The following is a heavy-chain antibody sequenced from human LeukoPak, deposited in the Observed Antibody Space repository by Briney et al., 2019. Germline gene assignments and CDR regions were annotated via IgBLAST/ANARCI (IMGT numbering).Heavy chain of an antibody. V-gene: IGHV1-2*02. Sequence: ASVKVSCKASGHTFTDYYIHWVRQAPGQGLEWMGWINPNSGGTNYAQKFQGRVTMTRDTSISTAYMELSRLRSDDTAVYYCARDSEYSSSAWNWFDPWGQGTLVTVSS. J-gene: IGHJ5*02. CDR1: GHTFTDYY. D-gene: IGHD6-6*01. CDR2: INPNSGGT. CDR3: ARDSEYSSSAWNWFDP.